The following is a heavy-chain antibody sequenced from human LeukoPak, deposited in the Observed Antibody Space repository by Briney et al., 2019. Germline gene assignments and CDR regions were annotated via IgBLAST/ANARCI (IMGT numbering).Heavy chain of an antibody. D-gene: IGHD1-20*01. J-gene: IGHJ4*02. CDR3: ARRDLLTGTCDY. CDR1: GFTFSSYE. V-gene: IGHV3-48*03. Sequence: GGSLRLSCAASGFTFSSYEMNWVRQAPGKGPEWVSYISSSGSTIYYADSVKGRFTISRDNAKNSLYLQMNSLRAEDTAVYYCARRDLLTGTCDYWGQGTLVTVSS. CDR2: ISSSGSTI.